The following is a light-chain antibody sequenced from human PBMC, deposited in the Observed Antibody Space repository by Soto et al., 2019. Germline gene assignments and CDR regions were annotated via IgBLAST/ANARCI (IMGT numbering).Light chain of an antibody. V-gene: IGKV1D-8*01. CDR1: QSISSY. CDR3: QQYYSLPP. CDR2: AAS. Sequence: VIWMTQSPSLLSASTGDRATISCRVSQSISSYLAWYQQKPGKAPELLIYAASTLQSGVPSRFSGSGSGTDFTLTISRLQSEDFATYYCQQYYSLPPFGQGTKLEIK. J-gene: IGKJ2*01.